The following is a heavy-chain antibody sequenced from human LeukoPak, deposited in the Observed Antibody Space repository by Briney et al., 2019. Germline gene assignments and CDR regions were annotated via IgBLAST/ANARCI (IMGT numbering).Heavy chain of an antibody. V-gene: IGHV4-59*02. Sequence: SETLSLTCTVSGGSVSSHYWSWIRQPPGKGLEWIGYISYSGTTNYNPSLKSRVTISVDTAKNQFSLKLRSVTAADTAVYYCARAPLGFCSSASCSRYYYMDVWGEGTTVTVSS. CDR2: ISYSGTT. CDR1: GGSVSSHY. J-gene: IGHJ6*03. D-gene: IGHD2-2*01. CDR3: ARAPLGFCSSASCSRYYYMDV.